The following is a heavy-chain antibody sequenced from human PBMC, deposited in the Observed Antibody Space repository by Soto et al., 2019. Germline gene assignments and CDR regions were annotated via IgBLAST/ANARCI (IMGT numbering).Heavy chain of an antibody. V-gene: IGHV1-69*01. Sequence: QVQLVQSGAEVKKPGSSVKVSCKASGGTFSSYAISWVRQAPGQGLEWMGGIIPIFGTANYAQKFQGRVTITADESTSTAYMELSSLRSEDTAVYYCARSGYCSSTSCYRLYNWFDPWGQGTLVTVSS. D-gene: IGHD2-2*01. CDR1: GGTFSSYA. J-gene: IGHJ5*02. CDR2: IIPIFGTA. CDR3: ARSGYCSSTSCYRLYNWFDP.